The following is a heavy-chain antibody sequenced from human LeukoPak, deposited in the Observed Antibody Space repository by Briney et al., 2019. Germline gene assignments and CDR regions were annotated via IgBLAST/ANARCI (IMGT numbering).Heavy chain of an antibody. Sequence: SQTLSLTCTISGDSVSSHSAAWTWITQSPSRGLEWLGRTYYRSKRNNDYAVSVNSRITIIPDTSTNQFCLPMNSVTAEDTAVYYCAIATYSYAYYWGQGTLVTVSS. V-gene: IGHV6-1*01. D-gene: IGHD5-18*01. J-gene: IGHJ4*02. CDR2: TYYRSKRNN. CDR1: GDSVSSHSAA. CDR3: AIATYSYAYY.